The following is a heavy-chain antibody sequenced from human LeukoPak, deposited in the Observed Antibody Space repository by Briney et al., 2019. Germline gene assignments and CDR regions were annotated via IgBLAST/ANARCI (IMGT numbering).Heavy chain of an antibody. V-gene: IGHV1-46*01. CDR3: ARKEPYYYDSSGYYAGYFDY. J-gene: IGHJ4*02. D-gene: IGHD3-22*01. CDR2: INPSGGST. Sequence: GASVKVSCKASGCTFTSYYMHWVRQAPGQGLEWMGIINPSGGSTSYAQKFQGRVTMTRDTSTSTVYMELSSLRSEDTAVYYCARKEPYYYDSSGYYAGYFDYWGQGTLVTVSA. CDR1: GCTFTSYY.